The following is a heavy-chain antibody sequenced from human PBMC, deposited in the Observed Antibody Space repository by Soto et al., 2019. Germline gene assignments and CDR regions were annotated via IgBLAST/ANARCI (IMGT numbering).Heavy chain of an antibody. D-gene: IGHD2-2*01. V-gene: IGHV1-18*01. J-gene: IGHJ6*02. Sequence: ASVKVSCKASGYTFTIYGISWVRQAPGQGLEWMGWISAYNGNTNYAQKLQGRVTMTTDTSTSTAYMELRSLRSDDTAVYYCARAGCSSTSCYLYYYYYGMDVWGQGTTVTVSS. CDR2: ISAYNGNT. CDR3: ARAGCSSTSCYLYYYYYGMDV. CDR1: GYTFTIYG.